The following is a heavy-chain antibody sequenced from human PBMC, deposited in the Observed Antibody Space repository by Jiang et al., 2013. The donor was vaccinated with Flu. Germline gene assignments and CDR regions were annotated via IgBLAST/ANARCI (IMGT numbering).Heavy chain of an antibody. CDR1: GFSLSTSGMC. CDR2: IDWDDDK. Sequence: TLTCTFSGFSLSTSGMCVSWIRQPPGKALEWLALIDWDDDKYYSTSLKTRLTISKDTSKNQVVLTMTNMDPVDTATYYCARSPDYYDSSGYYDYFDYWGQGTLVTVSS. V-gene: IGHV2-70*01. D-gene: IGHD3-22*01. CDR3: ARSPDYYDSSGYYDYFDY. J-gene: IGHJ4*02.